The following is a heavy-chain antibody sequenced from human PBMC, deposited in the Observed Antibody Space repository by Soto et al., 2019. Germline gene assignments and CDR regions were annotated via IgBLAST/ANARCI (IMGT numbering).Heavy chain of an antibody. J-gene: IGHJ6*02. Sequence: QVQLVQSGAEVKKPGASVKVSCKASGYTFTTYEINWVRQVPGQGLEWMGWMSPSSGNTGYVDQFRGRVTMTSNTSLTTAYMELSSLRSEDTAVYYCARVGGQLFGDHGMEVWGQGTTVTVSS. CDR2: MSPSSGNT. V-gene: IGHV1-8*01. CDR1: GYTFTTYE. CDR3: ARVGGQLFGDHGMEV. D-gene: IGHD3-10*01.